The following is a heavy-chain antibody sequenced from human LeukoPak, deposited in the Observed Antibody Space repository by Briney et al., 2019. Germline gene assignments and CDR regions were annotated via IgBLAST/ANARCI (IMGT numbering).Heavy chain of an antibody. CDR1: GFTFSSYE. J-gene: IGHJ4*02. CDR3: ARDVHSSGSSFDY. V-gene: IGHV3-48*03. D-gene: IGHD6-19*01. Sequence: PGGSLRLSCAASGFTFSSYEMNWVRQAPGKGLEWVSYISSSGSTIYYADSVKGRFTISRDNAKNSLYLQMNSLRAEDTALYYCARDVHSSGSSFDYWGQGTLVTVSS. CDR2: ISSSGSTI.